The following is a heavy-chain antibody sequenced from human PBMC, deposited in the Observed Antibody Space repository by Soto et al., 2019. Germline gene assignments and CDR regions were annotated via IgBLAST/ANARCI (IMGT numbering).Heavy chain of an antibody. V-gene: IGHV1-18*01. CDR1: GYTFFTHD. CDR3: ARHHGPTTSENWFNP. Sequence: ASVKVSCKASGYTFFTHDISWVRQAPGQGLEWMGWISTYSGDTKYAQKFQGRVTMTTDTSTTTAYLELRSLRSDDTAVYYCARHHGPTTSENWFNPWGPGTLVTVSS. J-gene: IGHJ5*02. D-gene: IGHD5-12*01. CDR2: ISTYSGDT.